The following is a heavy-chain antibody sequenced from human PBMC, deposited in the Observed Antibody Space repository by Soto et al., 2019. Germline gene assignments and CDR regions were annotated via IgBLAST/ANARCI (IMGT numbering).Heavy chain of an antibody. D-gene: IGHD2-15*01. CDR2: INPSGDST. CDR1: GYTFTSYF. V-gene: IGHV1-46*01. Sequence: ASVKVSCKASGYTFTSYFMHWIRQPPGQGVEWMGIINPSGDSTRYEKNFQGRVTMTSDTSTSTVYMELSSLRCEDTAVYYCARAGSGGSCYSCWFDPWGQGTLVTVSS. J-gene: IGHJ5*02. CDR3: ARAGSGGSCYSCWFDP.